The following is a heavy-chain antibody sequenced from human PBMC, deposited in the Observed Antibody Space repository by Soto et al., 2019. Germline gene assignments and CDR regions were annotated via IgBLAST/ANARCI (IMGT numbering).Heavy chain of an antibody. D-gene: IGHD2-8*01. CDR1: GYTFNTFG. CDR3: ARGWGKYFGVKDF. V-gene: IGHV1-18*01. Sequence: IQLVQSAGEVKRPGASVKVSCKASGYTFNTFGITWVRQAPGQGLEWMGCVSGYSDKRDYSRKHQDRITLTADPSTTTSYMELRRLTCDDTAVYYCARGWGKYFGVKDFWGQGTLVTVSS. J-gene: IGHJ4*02. CDR2: VSGYSDKR.